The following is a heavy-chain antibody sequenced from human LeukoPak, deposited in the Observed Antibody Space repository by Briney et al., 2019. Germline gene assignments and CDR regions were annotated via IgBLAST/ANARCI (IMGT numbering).Heavy chain of an antibody. J-gene: IGHJ5*02. CDR3: ARRYLYRDYYYDSSGYTNWFDP. V-gene: IGHV5-51*01. Sequence: GESLKISCKGSGYSFTSYWIGWVRQMPGKGLEWMGIIYPGDSDTRYSPSFQGQVTISADKSISTAYLQWSSLKASDTAMYYCARRYLYRDYYYDSSGYTNWFDPWGQGTLVTVSS. D-gene: IGHD3-22*01. CDR2: IYPGDSDT. CDR1: GYSFTSYW.